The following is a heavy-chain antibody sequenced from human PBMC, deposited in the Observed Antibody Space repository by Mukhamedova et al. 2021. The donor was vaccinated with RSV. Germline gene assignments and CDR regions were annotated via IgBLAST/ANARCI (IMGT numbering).Heavy chain of an antibody. CDR3: ASLMYSSSWGYYYGMDV. CDR2: ISAYNGNT. V-gene: IGHV1-18*01. J-gene: IGHJ6*02. D-gene: IGHD6-6*01. Sequence: GLEWMGWISAYNGNTNYAQKLQGRVTMTTDTSTSTAYMELRSLRSDDTAVYYCASLMYSSSWGYYYGMDVWGQGTTVTVFS.